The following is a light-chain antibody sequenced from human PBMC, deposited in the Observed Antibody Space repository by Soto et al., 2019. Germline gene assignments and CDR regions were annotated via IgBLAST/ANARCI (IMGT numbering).Light chain of an antibody. J-gene: IGLJ1*01. CDR1: SSNIGAGYD. CDR2: GNS. Sequence: QSVLTQPPSVSGAPGQRVTISCTGSSSNIGAGYDVHWYQQLPGTAHKLLIYGNSNRPSGVPDRFSGSKSGTSASLAITGLQAEDEADYYCQSYDSSLSGSYVFGTGTKVTVL. V-gene: IGLV1-40*01. CDR3: QSYDSSLSGSYV.